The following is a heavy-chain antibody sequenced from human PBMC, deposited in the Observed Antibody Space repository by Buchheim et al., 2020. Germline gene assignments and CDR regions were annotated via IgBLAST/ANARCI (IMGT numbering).Heavy chain of an antibody. CDR1: GGSISSGDYY. Sequence: QVQLQESGPGLVKPSQTLSLTCTVSGGSISSGDYYWSWIRQPPGKGLEWIGYIYYSGSTYYNPSLKSRVTISVDTSKNQFSLKLSSVTAADTAVHYCARGDCGGSCYPDPYYYYGMDVWGQGTT. D-gene: IGHD2-15*01. V-gene: IGHV4-30-4*01. CDR3: ARGDCGGSCYPDPYYYYGMDV. J-gene: IGHJ6*02. CDR2: IYYSGST.